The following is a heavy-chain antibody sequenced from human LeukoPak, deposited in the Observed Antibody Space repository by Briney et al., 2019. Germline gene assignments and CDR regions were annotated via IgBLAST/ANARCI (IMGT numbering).Heavy chain of an antibody. CDR2: IQDDGSEK. Sequence: RCMRLSCVTSGFSFSSYGMTWVRQPAGKGLEWEANIQDDGSEKYYGDSVKGRFTISRDNAKNAVYLQMNSLRVEDTAVYYCVILGGDCYYWGQGALVTVSS. D-gene: IGHD2-21*02. V-gene: IGHV3-7*01. CDR3: VILGGDCYY. J-gene: IGHJ4*02. CDR1: GFSFSSYG.